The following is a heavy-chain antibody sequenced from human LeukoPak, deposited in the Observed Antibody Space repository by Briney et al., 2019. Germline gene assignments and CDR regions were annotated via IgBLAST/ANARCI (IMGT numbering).Heavy chain of an antibody. D-gene: IGHD2-2*01. J-gene: IGHJ6*02. CDR1: GFTFSSYA. CDR2: ISGSGGST. Sequence: GGSLRLSCAASGFTFSSYAMSWVRQAPGKGLEWVSAISGSGGSTYYADSVKGRFTISRDNSKNTLYLQMNSLRAEDTAVYYCAKRPTPTYCSSTSCYPGSYYYYCGMDVWGQGTTVTVSS. CDR3: AKRPTPTYCSSTSCYPGSYYYYCGMDV. V-gene: IGHV3-23*01.